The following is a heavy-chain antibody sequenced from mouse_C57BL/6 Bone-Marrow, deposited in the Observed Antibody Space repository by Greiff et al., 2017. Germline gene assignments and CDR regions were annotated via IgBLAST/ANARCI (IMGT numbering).Heavy chain of an antibody. CDR2: IYPRSGNT. Sequence: QVQLQQSGAELARPGASVQLSCKASGYTFTSSGISWVKQRTGQGLEWIGEIYPRSGNTYYNEKFKGKATLTADKSSSTAYMELRSLTSEDSAVYFCARIYDYDVWYFDVWGTGTTVTVSS. V-gene: IGHV1-81*01. CDR3: ARIYDYDVWYFDV. J-gene: IGHJ1*03. D-gene: IGHD2-4*01. CDR1: GYTFTSSG.